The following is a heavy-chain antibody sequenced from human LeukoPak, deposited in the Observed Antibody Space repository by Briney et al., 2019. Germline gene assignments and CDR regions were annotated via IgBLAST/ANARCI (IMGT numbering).Heavy chain of an antibody. CDR1: GYTFTGYY. CDR2: INPNSGGT. V-gene: IGHV1-2*02. J-gene: IGHJ4*02. CDR3: SRGHIVVVMYDY. Sequence: ASVKVSCKASGYTFTGYYMHWVRQAPGQGLEWMGWINPNSGGTNYAQKFQGRVTMTRDTSISTAYMELSRLRSDDTAVYYCSRGHIVVVMYDYWGQGTLVTVSS. D-gene: IGHD2-21*01.